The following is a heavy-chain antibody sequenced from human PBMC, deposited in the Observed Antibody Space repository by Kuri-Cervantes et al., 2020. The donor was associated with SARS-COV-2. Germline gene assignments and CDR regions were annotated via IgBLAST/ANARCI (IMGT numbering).Heavy chain of an antibody. CDR3: ARENDYVWGSYRPSHYFDY. CDR2: IYHSGST. J-gene: IGHJ4*02. D-gene: IGHD3-16*02. CDR1: GYSISSGYY. Sequence: ESLKISCAVSGYSISSGYYWGWIRQPPGKGLEWIGSIYHSGSTYYNPSLKSRVTVSVDTSKNQFSLKLSSVTAADTAVYYCARENDYVWGSYRPSHYFDYWGQGTLVTVSS. V-gene: IGHV4-38-2*02.